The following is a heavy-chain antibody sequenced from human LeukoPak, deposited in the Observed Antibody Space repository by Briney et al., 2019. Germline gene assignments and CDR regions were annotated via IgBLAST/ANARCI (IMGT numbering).Heavy chain of an antibody. D-gene: IGHD3-16*02. CDR3: ARGSYDYVWGSYRQSSYYFDY. J-gene: IGHJ4*02. Sequence: PGRSLRLSCAASGFTFSSYAMHWVRQAPGKGLEWVAVISYDGSNKYYADSVKGRFTISRDNSKKTLYLQMNSLRAEDTAVYYCARGSYDYVWGSYRQSSYYFDYWGQGTLVTVSS. CDR1: GFTFSSYA. V-gene: IGHV3-30-3*01. CDR2: ISYDGSNK.